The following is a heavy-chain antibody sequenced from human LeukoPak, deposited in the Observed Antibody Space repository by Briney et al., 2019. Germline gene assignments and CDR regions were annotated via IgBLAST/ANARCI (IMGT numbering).Heavy chain of an antibody. Sequence: GGSLRLSCAASGFTFSNAWMSWVRQAPGKGPEWVGRIKSKTDGGTTDYAAPVKGRFTISRDDSKNTLYLQMNSLKTEDTAVYYCTTYYDSSGYAPYAFDIWGQGTMVTVSS. J-gene: IGHJ3*02. CDR3: TTYYDSSGYAPYAFDI. D-gene: IGHD3-22*01. V-gene: IGHV3-15*01. CDR1: GFTFSNAW. CDR2: IKSKTDGGTT.